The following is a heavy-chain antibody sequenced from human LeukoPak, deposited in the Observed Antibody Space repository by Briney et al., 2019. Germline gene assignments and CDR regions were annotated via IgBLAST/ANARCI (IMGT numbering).Heavy chain of an antibody. J-gene: IGHJ1*01. CDR1: GGSISSYY. CDR2: IYYSGST. V-gene: IGHV4-59*01. Sequence: SETLSLTCTVSGGSISSYYWNWIRQPPGKGLEWIGYIYYSGSTNYNPSLKSRVTISVDTSKNQFSLKLSSVTAADTAVYYCARGGWYPESVQHWGQGALVTVSS. D-gene: IGHD6-19*01. CDR3: ARGGWYPESVQH.